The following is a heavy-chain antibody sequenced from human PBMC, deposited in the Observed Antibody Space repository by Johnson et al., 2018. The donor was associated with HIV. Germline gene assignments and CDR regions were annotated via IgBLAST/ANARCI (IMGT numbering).Heavy chain of an antibody. CDR2: FYSGGST. D-gene: IGHD1-26*01. CDR3: ASLGGSYSLDI. J-gene: IGHJ3*02. V-gene: IGHV3-53*01. Sequence: EVQLVESGGGVVRPGGSLRLSCAASGFTVSSNYMTWVRQAPGKGLEWVSVFYSGGSTYYAASVMGRFTISRDNSKNTLYLQMNSLRAEDTAVYYCASLGGSYSLDIWGQGTMVTVSS. CDR1: GFTVSSNY.